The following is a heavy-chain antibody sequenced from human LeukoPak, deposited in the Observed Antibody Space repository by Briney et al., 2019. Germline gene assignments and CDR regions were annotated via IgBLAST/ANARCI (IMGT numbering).Heavy chain of an antibody. Sequence: GGSLRLSCVASGFTFSSYWMHWVRQAPGKGPVWISHISSGDGTNIGYAGSVKGRFTISRDNAKNTLYLQMNSLGVEDTAVYYCTRTTGQRCFDCWGQGTQVTVSS. V-gene: IGHV3-74*01. CDR3: TRTTGQRCFDC. J-gene: IGHJ4*02. D-gene: IGHD4-11*01. CDR1: GFTFSSYW. CDR2: ISSGDGTNI.